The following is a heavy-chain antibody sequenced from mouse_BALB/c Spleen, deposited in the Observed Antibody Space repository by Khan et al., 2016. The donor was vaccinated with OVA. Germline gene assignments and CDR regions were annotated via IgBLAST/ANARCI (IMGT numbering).Heavy chain of an antibody. Sequence: VQLQESGAERAKPGASVKMSCKASGYTFTTYWMHWVKQRPGQGLEWIGYINPTSGYTDYNEKFKDRATLSADNYSSTAYMQLSSLTSEDSAVYYCTRDRIDYWGQGTTLTVSA. J-gene: IGHJ2*01. CDR3: TRDRIDY. CDR1: GYTFTTYW. CDR2: INPTSGYT. V-gene: IGHV1-7*01.